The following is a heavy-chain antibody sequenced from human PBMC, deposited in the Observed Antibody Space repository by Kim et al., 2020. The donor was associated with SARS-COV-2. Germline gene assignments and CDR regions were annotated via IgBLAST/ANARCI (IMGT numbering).Heavy chain of an antibody. CDR2: ITSSGSYT. Sequence: GGSLRLSCAASGFTFSDYYIMWIRQAPGKGLECLSYITSSGSYTNYAEKVKGRFTVSRDNAENSVYLQMNSLRAEDTAIYYCARRGIGWYSHIDYWGQGTLVTVSS. CDR3: ARRGIGWYSHIDY. J-gene: IGHJ4*02. CDR1: GFTFSDYY. D-gene: IGHD2-15*01. V-gene: IGHV3-11*03.